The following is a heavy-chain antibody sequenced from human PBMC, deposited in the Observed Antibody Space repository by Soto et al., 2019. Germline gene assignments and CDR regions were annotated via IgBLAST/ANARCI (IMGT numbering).Heavy chain of an antibody. CDR2: TYYRSKWYI. CDR1: GDSVSSNSVA. V-gene: IGHV6-1*01. Sequence: PSQTLSLTCAISGDSVSSNSVAWNWIRQSPSRGLEWLGRTYYRSKWYIDYAVSVKGRMSINPDPSKNQFSLQLNSVTPEDTAVYYCARASLSERFLEWLIDYWGQGTLVTVSS. D-gene: IGHD3-3*01. CDR3: ARASLSERFLEWLIDY. J-gene: IGHJ4*02.